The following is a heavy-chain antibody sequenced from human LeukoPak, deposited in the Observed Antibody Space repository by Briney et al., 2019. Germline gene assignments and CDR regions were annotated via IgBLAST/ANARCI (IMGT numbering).Heavy chain of an antibody. CDR2: ISGSGGST. Sequence: GGSLRLSCAASGFTFSSYAMSWVRQAPGKGLEWVSVISGSGGSTYYADSVKGRFTISRDNSKNTLYLQMNSLRAEDTAVYYCAKGVVPYYYYGMDVWGQGTTVTASS. CDR1: GFTFSSYA. CDR3: AKGVVPYYYYGMDV. D-gene: IGHD2-15*01. V-gene: IGHV3-23*01. J-gene: IGHJ6*02.